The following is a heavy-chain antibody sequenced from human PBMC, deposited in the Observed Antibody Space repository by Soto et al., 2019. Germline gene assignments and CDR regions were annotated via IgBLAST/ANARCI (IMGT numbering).Heavy chain of an antibody. Sequence: ASVKVSCKASGYPFTTYGISWVRQAPGQGPEWMGWISGYNDERNYAQKFRGRVTMTIDTSASTAFIDLRSLRPDDSAVYYCARASRAYGDCDCWG. V-gene: IGHV1-18*01. J-gene: IGHJ4*01. CDR1: GYPFTTYG. D-gene: IGHD4-17*01. CDR2: ISGYNDER. CDR3: ARASRAYGDCDC.